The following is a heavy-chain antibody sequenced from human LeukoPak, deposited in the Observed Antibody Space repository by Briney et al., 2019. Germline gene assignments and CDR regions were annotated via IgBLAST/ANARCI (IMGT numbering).Heavy chain of an antibody. Sequence: ASVKVSCKASGYTLTGYYLHWVRQAPGQGLEWLGWINPNSGGTKSSQKFQGRVTITADESTSTAYMELSSLRSEDTAVYYCGASSSAGYYYYYMDVWGKGTTVTVSS. V-gene: IGHV1-2*02. D-gene: IGHD6-6*01. J-gene: IGHJ6*03. CDR1: GYTLTGYY. CDR2: INPNSGGT. CDR3: GASSSAGYYYYYMDV.